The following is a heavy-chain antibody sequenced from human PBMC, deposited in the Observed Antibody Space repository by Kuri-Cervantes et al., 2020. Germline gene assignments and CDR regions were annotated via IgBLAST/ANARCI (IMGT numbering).Heavy chain of an antibody. J-gene: IGHJ6*03. CDR2: IYYSGST. D-gene: IGHD3-3*01. V-gene: IGHV4-59*01. CDR3: ARGITIFGKGAYYMDV. Sequence: SETLSLTCTVSGGSISSYYWNWIRQPPGKGLEWIGYIYYSGSTNYSPSLTSRVTISVDTSKNQFSLKLSSVTAADTAVYYCARGITIFGKGAYYMDVWGKGTTVTVSS. CDR1: GGSISSYY.